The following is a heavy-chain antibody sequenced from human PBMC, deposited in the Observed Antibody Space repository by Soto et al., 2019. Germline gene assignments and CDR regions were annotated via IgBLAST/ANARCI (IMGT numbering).Heavy chain of an antibody. D-gene: IGHD3-3*01. Sequence: PWETLSLTCTVSGGSLRSGCFFWGWIPQRPGKGVGGFGSIYYSGSTYYNPSLKSRVTISVDTSKNQFSLKLSSVTAADTAVYYCASNPLFPSYDFWSGPGYYFDYWGQGTLVTVSS. CDR3: ASNPLFPSYDFWSGPGYYFDY. V-gene: IGHV4-39*01. J-gene: IGHJ4*02. CDR1: GGSLRSGCFF. CDR2: IYYSGST.